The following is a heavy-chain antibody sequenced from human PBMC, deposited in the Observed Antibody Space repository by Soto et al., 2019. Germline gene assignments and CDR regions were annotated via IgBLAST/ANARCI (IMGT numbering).Heavy chain of an antibody. CDR3: ARVVGGYYYGMDV. D-gene: IGHD2-2*01. V-gene: IGHV4-4*02. J-gene: IGHJ6*02. CDR1: GGCISSSNW. Sequence: QVQLQESGPGLVKPSGTLSLTCAVSGGCISSSNWWSWVRQPPGKGLEWIGEIYHSGSTNYNPSLEGRVTISVDKSKHQFSRKLSSVTAAATAVYYCARVVGGYYYGMDVWGQGTTVTVSS. CDR2: IYHSGST.